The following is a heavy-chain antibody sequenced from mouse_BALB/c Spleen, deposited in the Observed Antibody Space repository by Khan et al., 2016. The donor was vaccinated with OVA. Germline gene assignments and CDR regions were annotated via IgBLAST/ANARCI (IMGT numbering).Heavy chain of an antibody. Sequence: QVQLKQSGAELVRPGASVKLSCKTSGYIFTSYWIHWVKQRSGQGLEWIARIYPGTDNSYYNEKFKDKATLTADKSSSTAYMQLSSLKSEDSDVDLCAREEALYHFDHWGQGTTLTVSS. V-gene: IGHV1-76*01. CDR2: IYPGTDNS. J-gene: IGHJ2*01. CDR3: AREEALYHFDH. CDR1: GYIFTSYW. D-gene: IGHD3-2*02.